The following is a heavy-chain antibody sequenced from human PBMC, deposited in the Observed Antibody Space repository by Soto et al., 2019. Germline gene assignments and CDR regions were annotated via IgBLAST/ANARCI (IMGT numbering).Heavy chain of an antibody. CDR3: TRQYNWNDNYFDP. Sequence: QLQLQEAGPGLVTPSQALSLTCTVSGAPISVHSYYWTWIRQPPGKGLEWIGSSYYSGTTYFNPSLKSRATISVDTSKNQFSLRLTSVTAADTAIYYCTRQYNWNDNYFDPWGPGALVTVSS. J-gene: IGHJ5*02. CDR2: SYYSGTT. D-gene: IGHD1-20*01. CDR1: GAPISVHSYY. V-gene: IGHV4-39*01.